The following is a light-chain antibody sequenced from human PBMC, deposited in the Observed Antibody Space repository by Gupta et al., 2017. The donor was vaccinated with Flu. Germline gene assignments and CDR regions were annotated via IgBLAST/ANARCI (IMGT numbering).Light chain of an antibody. CDR3: AAWDATLGGRVV. CDR2: NSD. CDR1: IGSSF. J-gene: IGLJ2*01. V-gene: IGLV1-47*01. Sequence: IGSSFVYWYQQVPGMAPKLLIYNSDQRPSGVLDRFSGAKSGTSASLAISALRSEDEADYYCAAWDATLGGRVVFGGGTKLTVL.